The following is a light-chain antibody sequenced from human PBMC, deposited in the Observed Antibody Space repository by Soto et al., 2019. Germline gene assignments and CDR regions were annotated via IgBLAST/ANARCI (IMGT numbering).Light chain of an antibody. J-gene: IGKJ3*01. Sequence: DIQMTQSPSTLSASVGDRVTITCRASQSISSWLAWYQQKPGKAPKDLIYDASSLESGVPSRFSGSGSRTEFTLTISSLQPDDSATYYCQQYNSPFTFGPGTKVEIK. CDR3: QQYNSPFT. CDR1: QSISSW. V-gene: IGKV1-5*01. CDR2: DAS.